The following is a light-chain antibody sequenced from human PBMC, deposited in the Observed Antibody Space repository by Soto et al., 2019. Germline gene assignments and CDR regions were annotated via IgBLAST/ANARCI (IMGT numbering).Light chain of an antibody. CDR1: SSNIGGNS. J-gene: IGLJ1*01. V-gene: IGLV1-51*01. CDR2: DDN. CDR3: GSWYSSLSAYV. Sequence: QSVMTQPPSVSAAPGQKVTISCSGSSSNIGGNSVSWYQQLPGTAPKLLIYDDNKRPSGIPDRFSGSKSGTSATLGITGFQTEDEADYDCGSWYSSLSAYVFGTGTKLTVL.